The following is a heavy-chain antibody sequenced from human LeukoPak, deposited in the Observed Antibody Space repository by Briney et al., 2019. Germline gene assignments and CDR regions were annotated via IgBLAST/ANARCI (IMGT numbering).Heavy chain of an antibody. Sequence: ASVKVSCKASGYTFTGYHMHWVRQAPGQGLEWMGRINPNSGDTNYAQKFQGRVTMTRDTSISTAYVELSRLKSDDTAVYYCARDYCSSTSCLFDYWGQGTLVTVSS. CDR3: ARDYCSSTSCLFDY. D-gene: IGHD2-2*01. J-gene: IGHJ4*02. CDR2: INPNSGDT. CDR1: GYTFTGYH. V-gene: IGHV1-2*06.